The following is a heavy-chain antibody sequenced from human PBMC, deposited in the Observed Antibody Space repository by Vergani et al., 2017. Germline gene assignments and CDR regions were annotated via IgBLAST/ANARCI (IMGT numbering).Heavy chain of an antibody. CDR1: GGSFSGYY. J-gene: IGHJ4*02. CDR2: INHSGST. CDR3: ARIKSPRYCSSTSCYTFDY. Sequence: QVQLQQWGAGLLKPSETLSLTCAVYGGSFSGYYWSWIRQPPGKGLEWIGEINHSGSTNYNPSLKSRVTISVDTSKNQFSLKLSSVTAADTAVYYCARIKSPRYCSSTSCYTFDYWGQGTLVTVSS. V-gene: IGHV4-34*01. D-gene: IGHD2-2*02.